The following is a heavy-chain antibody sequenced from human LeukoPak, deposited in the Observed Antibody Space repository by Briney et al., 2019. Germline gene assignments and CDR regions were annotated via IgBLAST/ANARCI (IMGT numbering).Heavy chain of an antibody. CDR3: ARGGWLSSLDY. CDR2: IYYSGST. CDR1: VGSISSYY. V-gene: IGHV4-59*01. D-gene: IGHD3-16*02. Sequence: SETLSLTCTVSVGSISSYYWSWIRQPPGKGLEWIGYIYYSGSTNYNPSLKSRVTISVDTSKNQFSLKLSSVTAADTAVYYCARGGWLSSLDYWGQGTLVTVSS. J-gene: IGHJ4*02.